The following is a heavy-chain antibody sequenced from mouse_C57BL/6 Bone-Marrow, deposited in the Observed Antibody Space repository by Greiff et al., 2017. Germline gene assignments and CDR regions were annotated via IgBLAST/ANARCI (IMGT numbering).Heavy chain of an antibody. CDR2: ISSGGDYI. CDR3: TRGPNWYCDV. J-gene: IGHJ1*03. CDR1: GFTFSSYA. V-gene: IGHV5-9-1*02. Sequence: EVQRVESGEGLVKPGGSLKLSCAASGFTFSSYAMSWVRQTPGKRLEWVAYISSGGDYIYYADTVKGRFTISRDNARNTLYLQMSSLKSEDTAMYYCTRGPNWYCDVWGTGTTVTVSS.